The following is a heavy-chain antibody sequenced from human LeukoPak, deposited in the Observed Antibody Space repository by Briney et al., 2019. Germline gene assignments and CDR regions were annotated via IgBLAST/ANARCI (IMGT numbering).Heavy chain of an antibody. J-gene: IGHJ4*02. CDR1: EFTFSNYA. V-gene: IGHV3-23*01. CDR2: ISGGGGSP. D-gene: IGHD4-17*01. Sequence: GGSLRLSCAASEFTFSNYAMNWLRQSPGKGLEWVSGISGGGGSPYYADSGKGRFPISRDNSKNTLFLQFHSLRADDTAVYYCAKGRGTTVTAAANYWGQGTLVTVSS. CDR3: AKGRGTTVTAAANY.